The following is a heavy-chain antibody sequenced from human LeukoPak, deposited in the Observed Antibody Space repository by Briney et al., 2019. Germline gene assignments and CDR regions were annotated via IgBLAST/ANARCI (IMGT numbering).Heavy chain of an antibody. D-gene: IGHD5-12*01. CDR2: IYSDNT. CDR3: ARVGGYGYHYYYMDV. Sequence: PGGSLRLSCTVSGFTVSSNSMSWVRQAPGKGLEWVSFIYSDNTHYSDSVKGRFTISRDNSKNTLYLQMNSLRAEDTAVYYCARVGGYGYHYYYMDVWGKGATVTVSS. J-gene: IGHJ6*03. CDR1: GFTVSSNS. V-gene: IGHV3-53*01.